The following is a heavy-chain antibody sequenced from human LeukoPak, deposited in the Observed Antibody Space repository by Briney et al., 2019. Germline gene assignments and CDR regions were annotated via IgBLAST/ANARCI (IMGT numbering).Heavy chain of an antibody. D-gene: IGHD6-13*01. CDR2: IYYSGTT. J-gene: IGHJ4*02. Sequence: SGTLSLTCTVSGVSMSSHYWSWIRQPPGQGLEWIGYIYYSGTTNYNPSLKSRVAMSVDRSKNQFSLKLSSVTAADTALYYCATRPADSTWYGVFDFWSRGTLVTVSS. CDR1: GVSMSSHY. CDR3: ATRPADSTWYGVFDF. V-gene: IGHV4-59*11.